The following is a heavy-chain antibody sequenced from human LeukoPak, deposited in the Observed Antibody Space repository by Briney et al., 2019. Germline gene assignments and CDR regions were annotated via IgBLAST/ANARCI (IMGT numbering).Heavy chain of an antibody. CDR3: ARDLAAAAGQNWFDP. J-gene: IGHJ5*02. D-gene: IGHD6-13*01. CDR2: IYHSGST. V-gene: IGHV4-30-2*01. Sequence: SQTLSLTCADSGGSISSGGYCWSWIRQPPGKGLEWIGYIYHSGSTYYNPSLKSRVTISVDRSKNQFSLKLSSVTAADTAVYYCARDLAAAAGQNWFDPWGQGTLVTVSS. CDR1: GGSISSGGYC.